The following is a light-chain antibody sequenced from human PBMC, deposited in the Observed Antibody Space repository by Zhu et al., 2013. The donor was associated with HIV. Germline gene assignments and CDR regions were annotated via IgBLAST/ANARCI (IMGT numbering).Light chain of an antibody. Sequence: DIQMSQSPSSLSASVGDRVTITCQASQDISNYLNWYQQKPGKAPTLLIYDASNLETGVPSRFSGSGSGTDFTFTISSLQPEDIATYYCQEYDNLPIFTFGPGTKVEIK. V-gene: IGKV1-33*01. J-gene: IGKJ3*01. CDR1: QDISNY. CDR2: DAS. CDR3: QEYDNLPIFT.